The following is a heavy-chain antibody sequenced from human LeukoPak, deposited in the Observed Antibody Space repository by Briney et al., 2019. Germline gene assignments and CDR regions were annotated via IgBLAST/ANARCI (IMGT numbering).Heavy chain of an antibody. D-gene: IGHD2-15*01. CDR1: GGSFSGYY. V-gene: IGHV4-34*01. Sequence: PSETLSLTCAVYGGSFSGYYWSWIRQPPGEGLEWIGEINHSGSTNYNPSLKSRVTISVDTSKNQFSLKLSSVTAADTAVYYCASRNYCSGGSCYRSGWYFDLWGRGTLVTVSS. J-gene: IGHJ2*01. CDR2: INHSGST. CDR3: ASRNYCSGGSCYRSGWYFDL.